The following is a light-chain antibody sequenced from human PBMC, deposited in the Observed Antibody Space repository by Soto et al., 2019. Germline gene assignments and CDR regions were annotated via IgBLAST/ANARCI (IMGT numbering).Light chain of an antibody. CDR3: HQYNSYPRT. V-gene: IGKV1-5*03. CDR2: KAS. CDR1: QTISSW. Sequence: DIQMTQSPSTLSGSVGDRVTITCRASQTISSWLAWYQQKPGKAPKLLIYKASTVETGVPSRFSGSGYGSEFTLIISSLQPDDSATYYCHQYNSYPRTFGQGTKVEV. J-gene: IGKJ1*01.